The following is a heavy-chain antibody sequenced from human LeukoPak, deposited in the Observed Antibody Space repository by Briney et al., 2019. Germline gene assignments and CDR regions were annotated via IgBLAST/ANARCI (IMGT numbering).Heavy chain of an antibody. CDR3: ARGSRRSSGDY. J-gene: IGHJ4*02. D-gene: IGHD6-6*01. V-gene: IGHV1-46*01. CDR1: GYTFTSYY. CDR2: INPSGGST. Sequence: GASVNVSCKASGYTFTSYYMHWVRQAPGQGLEWMGIINPSGGSTSYAHKFQGRVTMTRDTSTSTVYMDLSSQRSEGTAVYYCARGSRRSSGDYWGQGTLVTVSS.